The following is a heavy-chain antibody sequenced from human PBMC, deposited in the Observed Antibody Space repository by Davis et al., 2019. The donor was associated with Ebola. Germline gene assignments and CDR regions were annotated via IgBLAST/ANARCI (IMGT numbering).Heavy chain of an antibody. J-gene: IGHJ6*03. CDR1: GFTFSSYG. CDR2: IWYDGSNK. D-gene: IGHD3-3*01. CDR3: ARDGGPYDFWTYYYYYMDV. V-gene: IGHV3-33*01. Sequence: PGGSLRLSCAASGFTFSSYGMHWVRQAPGKGLEWVAVIWYDGSNKYYADSVKGRFTISRDNSKNTLYLQMNSLRAEDTAVYYCARDGGPYDFWTYYYYYMDVWGKGTTVTVSS.